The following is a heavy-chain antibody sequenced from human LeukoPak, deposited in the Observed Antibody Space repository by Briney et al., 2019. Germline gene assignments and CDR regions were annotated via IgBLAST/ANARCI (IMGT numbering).Heavy chain of an antibody. J-gene: IGHJ4*02. Sequence: AGGSLRLSCAASGFTFSSYSMNWVRQAPGKGLEWVSSISGSSSYIYYADSVKGRFTISRDNAKNSLYLQMNSLRAEDTAVYYCVRDGGYDPFENWGQGTLVTVSS. CDR2: ISGSSSYI. CDR3: VRDGGYDPFEN. V-gene: IGHV3-21*01. CDR1: GFTFSSYS. D-gene: IGHD5-12*01.